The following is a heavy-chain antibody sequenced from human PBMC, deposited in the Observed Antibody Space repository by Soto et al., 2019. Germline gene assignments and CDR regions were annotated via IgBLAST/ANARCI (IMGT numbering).Heavy chain of an antibody. CDR2: MNPNSGNT. V-gene: IGHV1-8*01. CDR1: GYTFTSYD. J-gene: IGHJ4*01. CDR3: ARGGFWSISVRPARERDLDY. D-gene: IGHD6-6*01. Sequence: QVQLVQSGAEVKKPGASVKVSCKASGYTFTSYDINWVRQATGQGLEWMGWMNPNSGNTGYAQKFQGRVTMTRNTSISTAYMELSSLRSEETAVYYCARGGFWSISVRPARERDLDYWGHGTLVTVSS.